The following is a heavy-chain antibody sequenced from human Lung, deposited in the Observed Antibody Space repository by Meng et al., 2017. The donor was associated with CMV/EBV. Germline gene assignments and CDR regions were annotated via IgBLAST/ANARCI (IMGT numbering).Heavy chain of an antibody. CDR1: GFSLRYYA. CDR2: ISYDGGSE. Sequence: GGSLRLSCAASGFSLRYYAMYWVRQAPGKGLEWVAVISYDGGSEDYADSVKGRFTVSRDDSKDTVYLQMNSLRAEDTGVYYCARDPGARRWLQGNYWGQGTLVXVSS. J-gene: IGHJ4*02. CDR3: ARDPGARRWLQGNY. V-gene: IGHV3-30*04. D-gene: IGHD5-24*01.